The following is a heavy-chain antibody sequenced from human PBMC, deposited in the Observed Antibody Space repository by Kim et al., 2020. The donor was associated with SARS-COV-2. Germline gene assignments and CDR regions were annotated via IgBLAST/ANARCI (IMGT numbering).Heavy chain of an antibody. J-gene: IGHJ5*02. CDR3: ARVEPWFDP. V-gene: IGHV1-69*01. Sequence: GTTNYAQKVKGRVTITADESTSTAYMELSSLRSEDTAVYYWARVEPWFDPWGQGTLVTVSS. CDR2: GTT.